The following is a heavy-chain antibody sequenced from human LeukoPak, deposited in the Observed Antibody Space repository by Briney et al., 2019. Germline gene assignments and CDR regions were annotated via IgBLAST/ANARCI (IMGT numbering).Heavy chain of an antibody. D-gene: IGHD3-22*01. CDR2: IIPIFGTA. V-gene: IGHV1-69*05. J-gene: IGHJ4*02. CDR1: GGTFSSYA. Sequence: SVKVSCKASGGTFSSYATSWVRKAPGQGLEGMGRIIPIFGTANYAQKFQGRVTITTDESTSTAYMELSSLRSEDTAVYYCARDYYDSSGYYYAHDYWGQGTLVTVSS. CDR3: ARDYYDSSGYYYAHDY.